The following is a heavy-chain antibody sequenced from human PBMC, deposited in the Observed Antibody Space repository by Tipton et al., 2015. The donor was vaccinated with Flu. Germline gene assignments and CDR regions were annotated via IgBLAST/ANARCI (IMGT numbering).Heavy chain of an antibody. CDR3: ARISGVDTAMVPVGFFQH. D-gene: IGHD5-18*01. J-gene: IGHJ1*01. V-gene: IGHV4-31*03. CDR1: GGSISSGGYY. Sequence: TLSLTCTVSGGSISSGGYYWSWIRQHPGKGLEWIGYIYYSGSTYYNPSLKSRVTISVDTSKNQFSLKLSSVTAADTAVYYCARISGVDTAMVPVGFFQHWGQGTLVTVSS. CDR2: IYYSGST.